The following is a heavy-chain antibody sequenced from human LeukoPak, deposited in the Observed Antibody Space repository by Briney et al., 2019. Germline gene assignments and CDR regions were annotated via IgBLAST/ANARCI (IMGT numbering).Heavy chain of an antibody. CDR2: LNEDGTKK. V-gene: IGHV3-7*01. CDR1: GFTFGSYW. Sequence: GGSLRLSCAASGFTFGSYWMSWVRQAPGKGLEWVANLNEDGTKKYYVDSVKGRFTISRDNAKNSLYLQMDSLRDEDTAVYYCARDGRDGFIDYWGQGTLVTVSS. J-gene: IGHJ4*02. CDR3: ARDGRDGFIDY. D-gene: IGHD5-24*01.